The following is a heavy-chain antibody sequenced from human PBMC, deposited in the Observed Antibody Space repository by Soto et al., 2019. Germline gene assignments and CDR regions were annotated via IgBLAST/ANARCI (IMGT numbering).Heavy chain of an antibody. Sequence: QVHLVQSGAEVKKPGASVKVSCKASGYTLSSYGISWVRQAPGQGLEWMGRITTYNGNTNYAQKLQGRVTMTTDLSTNTAFMELRSLRSHDTAVYYCARDWGELYLDYWGQGTLVTVSS. CDR3: ARDWGELYLDY. CDR1: GYTLSSYG. D-gene: IGHD3-10*01. CDR2: ITTYNGNT. V-gene: IGHV1-18*01. J-gene: IGHJ4*02.